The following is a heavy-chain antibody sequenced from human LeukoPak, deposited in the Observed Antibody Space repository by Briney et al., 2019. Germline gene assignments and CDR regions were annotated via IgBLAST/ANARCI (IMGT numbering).Heavy chain of an antibody. J-gene: IGHJ4*02. V-gene: IGHV3-23*01. D-gene: IGHD6-19*01. Sequence: GGSLRLSCAVSGFTFTIYAMSWVRKAPGKGLEWVSTISGSGAGTYYADPVRGRFTISRDNSKNTLYLQMNSLRAEDTAIYYCAKDRYSGFGRFDYWGQGTLVTVSS. CDR3: AKDRYSGFGRFDY. CDR1: GFTFTIYA. CDR2: ISGSGAGT.